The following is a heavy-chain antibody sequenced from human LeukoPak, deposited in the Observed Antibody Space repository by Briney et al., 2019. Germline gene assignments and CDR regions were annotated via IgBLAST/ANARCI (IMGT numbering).Heavy chain of an antibody. CDR2: ISYDGSNK. CDR1: GFTFSSYA. D-gene: IGHD5-18*01. Sequence: GRSLRLSCAASGFTFSSYAMHWVRQAPGKGLEWVAVISYDGSNKYYEDSVKGRFTISRDNSNKTLYLQMNSLRAEDTVVYHCARARIQPAKTYYFDYWGQGTLVTVSS. V-gene: IGHV3-30*04. CDR3: ARARIQPAKTYYFDY. J-gene: IGHJ4*02.